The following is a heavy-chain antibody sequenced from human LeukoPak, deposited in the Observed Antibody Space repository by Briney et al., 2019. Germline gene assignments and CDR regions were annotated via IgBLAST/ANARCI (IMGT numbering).Heavy chain of an antibody. J-gene: IGHJ2*01. V-gene: IGHV4-59*01. CDR2: IYYSGST. CDR1: GGSFSGYY. CDR3: ARVIAVDWYFDL. D-gene: IGHD6-19*01. Sequence: PSETLSLTCAVYGGSFSGYYWSWIRQPPGKGLEWIGYIYYSGSTYYNPSLKSRVTISVDTSKNQFSLKLSSVTAADTAVYYCARVIAVDWYFDLWGRGTLVTVSS.